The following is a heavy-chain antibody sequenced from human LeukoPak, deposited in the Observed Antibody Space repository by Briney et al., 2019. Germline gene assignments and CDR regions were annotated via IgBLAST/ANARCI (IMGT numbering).Heavy chain of an antibody. Sequence: GGSLRLSCAFTFSTYSIHWVRQAPGKGLEWMAVVSYDGRTTFYTDSVRSRFTISRDNSKNTVYLQMNSLRAEDTAVFYCMSGISFGVFDVWGQGTVVTVSS. V-gene: IGHV3-30-3*01. D-gene: IGHD1-14*01. CDR1: FTFSTYS. CDR3: MSGISFGVFDV. CDR2: VSYDGRTT. J-gene: IGHJ3*01.